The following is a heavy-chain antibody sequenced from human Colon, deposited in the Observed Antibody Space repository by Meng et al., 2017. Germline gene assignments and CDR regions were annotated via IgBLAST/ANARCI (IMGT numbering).Heavy chain of an antibody. D-gene: IGHD3-16*01. J-gene: IGHJ4*02. V-gene: IGHV3-73*01. CDR3: SRSYTDDLDY. CDR1: GFTFSGSA. CDR2: IRSKGYSYAT. Sequence: GGSLRLSCAASGFTFSGSAMHWVRQASGKGLEWVGRIRSKGYSYATAYAESVKGRFTISRDDSKNTAYLQMNSLKTEDTAVYYCSRSYTDDLDYWGQGTLVTVSS.